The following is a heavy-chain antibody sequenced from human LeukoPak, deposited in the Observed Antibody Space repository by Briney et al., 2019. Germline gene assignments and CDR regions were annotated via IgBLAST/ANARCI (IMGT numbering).Heavy chain of an antibody. CDR3: ARGAMITFGGVIDMRYYYGMDV. V-gene: IGHV4-4*02. CDR1: GGSISSSNW. J-gene: IGHJ6*02. D-gene: IGHD3-16*02. CDR2: IYDSGST. Sequence: PSETLTLTCAVSGGSISSSNWWSWVRPPPGKGLEWIGEIYDSGSTNYIPSLKSRVTISVDKSKNQFSLRLSSVTAADTAVYYCARGAMITFGGVIDMRYYYGMDVWGQGTTVTVSS.